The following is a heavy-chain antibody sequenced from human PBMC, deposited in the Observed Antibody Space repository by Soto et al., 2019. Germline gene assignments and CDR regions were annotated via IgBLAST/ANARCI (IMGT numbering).Heavy chain of an antibody. CDR2: MSSDGSKI. J-gene: IGHJ4*02. V-gene: IGHV3-30*18. D-gene: IGHD1-26*01. CDR1: GFDFTYYA. CDR3: AKDEGVGGTLGLFDY. Sequence: QVQLVESGGGAVQPGESLRLSCVASGFDFTYYAMHWVRQAPGKGLESVAVMSSDGSKIHHTDSVKGRFTISRDNSKNTLYLQMNSLRKEDTDVSFCAKDEGVGGTLGLFDYWGQGTLVSVSS.